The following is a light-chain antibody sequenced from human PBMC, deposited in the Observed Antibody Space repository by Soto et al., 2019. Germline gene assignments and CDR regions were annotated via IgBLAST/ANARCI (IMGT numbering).Light chain of an antibody. CDR2: GAS. CDR3: QQYGSSPG. CDR1: QSVSSSY. Sequence: EIVLTQSPGTLSLSPGERATLSCRASQSVSSSYLAWYQQKPGQAPRLLIYGASSRATGIPDRFSGSGSGTDFTLTISILEPEDFAVYYCQQYGSSPGFGGGTKVEIK. V-gene: IGKV3-20*01. J-gene: IGKJ4*02.